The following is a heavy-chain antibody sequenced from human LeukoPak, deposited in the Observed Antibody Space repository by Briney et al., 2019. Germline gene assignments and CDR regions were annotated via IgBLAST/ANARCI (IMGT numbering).Heavy chain of an antibody. D-gene: IGHD6-19*01. CDR2: ISGSGGST. J-gene: IGHJ4*02. V-gene: IGHV3-23*01. Sequence: PGGSLRLSCAASAFTFRSYAMSWVRQAGGKGLEWVSTISGSGGSTYYADSVKGRFTISRDNSKNTLYLQMSSLRAEDTAVYYCAKPSSGWYLFDYWGQGTLVTVSS. CDR1: AFTFRSYA. CDR3: AKPSSGWYLFDY.